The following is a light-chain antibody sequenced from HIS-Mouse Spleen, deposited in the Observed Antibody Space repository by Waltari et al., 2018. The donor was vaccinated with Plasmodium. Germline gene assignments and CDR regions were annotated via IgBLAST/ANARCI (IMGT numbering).Light chain of an antibody. Sequence: EIVLTQSPATLSLSPGERATLSCRASPSVSSYLAWYQQKPGQAPRLLIYDASNRATGIPARFSGRGSGTDFTLTISRLEPEDFAVYYCQQRSNWPRVLTFGGGTKVEIK. V-gene: IGKV3-11*01. CDR1: PSVSSY. J-gene: IGKJ4*01. CDR3: QQRSNWPRVLT. CDR2: DAS.